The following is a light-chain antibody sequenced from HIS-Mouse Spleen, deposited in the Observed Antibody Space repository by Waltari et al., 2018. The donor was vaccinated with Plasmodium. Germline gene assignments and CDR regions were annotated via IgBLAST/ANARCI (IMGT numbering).Light chain of an antibody. J-gene: IGLJ1*01. Sequence: QSALTPPASVSGSPGQSIPISCTGTSSDVGSYNLVSWYQQHPGKAPKLMIYEGSKRPSGVSNRFSGSKSGNTASLTISGLQAEDEADYYCCSYAGSSYVFGTGTKVTVL. CDR2: EGS. CDR1: SSDVGSYNL. CDR3: CSYAGSSYV. V-gene: IGLV2-23*01.